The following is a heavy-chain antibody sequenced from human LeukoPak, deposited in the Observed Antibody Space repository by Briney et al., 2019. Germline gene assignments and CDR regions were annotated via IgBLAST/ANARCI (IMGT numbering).Heavy chain of an antibody. CDR2: IYPGDSDT. CDR1: GYSFTSYW. J-gene: IGHJ5*02. Sequence: GESLKISCKGSGYSFTSYWIGWVRQMPGKGLEWMGIIYPGDSDTRYSPSFQGQVTISADKSISTAYLQWSSLKASDTAMYYCARHYCSGGSCYSGWFDPWGQGTLVTVSS. V-gene: IGHV5-51*01. CDR3: ARHYCSGGSCYSGWFDP. D-gene: IGHD2-15*01.